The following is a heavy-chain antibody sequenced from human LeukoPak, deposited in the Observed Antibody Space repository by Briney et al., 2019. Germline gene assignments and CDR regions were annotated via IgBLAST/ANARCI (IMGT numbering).Heavy chain of an antibody. CDR1: GFTFSSYS. J-gene: IGHJ4*02. CDR2: ISSSSSYI. D-gene: IGHD2-21*02. CDR3: AIIVVVTAKGGIDY. Sequence: GGSLRLSCAASGFTFSSYSMNWVRQAPGKGLEWVSSISSSSSYIYYADSVKGRFTISRANAKNSLYLQMNSLRAEDTAVYYCAIIVVVTAKGGIDYWGQGTLVTVSS. V-gene: IGHV3-21*01.